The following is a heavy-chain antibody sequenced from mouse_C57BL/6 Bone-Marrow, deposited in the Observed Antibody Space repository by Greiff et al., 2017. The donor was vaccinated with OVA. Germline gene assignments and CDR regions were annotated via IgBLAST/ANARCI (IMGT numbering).Heavy chain of an antibody. CDR3: ARMFYSDWYFDV. CDR2: ISDGGSYP. Sequence: EVQVVESGGGLVKPGGSLTLSCAASGFTFSSYAMSWVRQTPEKRLEWVATISDGGSYPYYPDNVKGRFTISRDNAKNNLYLQMSHLKSEDTAMDYCARMFYSDWYFDVWGTGTTVTVSS. V-gene: IGHV5-4*01. CDR1: GFTFSSYA. D-gene: IGHD2-12*01. J-gene: IGHJ1*03.